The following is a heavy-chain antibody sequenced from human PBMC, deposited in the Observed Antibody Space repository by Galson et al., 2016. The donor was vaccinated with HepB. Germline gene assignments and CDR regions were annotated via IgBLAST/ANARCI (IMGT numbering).Heavy chain of an antibody. D-gene: IGHD2-15*01. J-gene: IGHJ4*02. CDR2: ISYDGSDK. V-gene: IGHV3-30*04. CDR3: ARDQARYVTDH. Sequence: SLRLSCAASGFTFSIYGMHWVRQAPGKGLEWVALISYDGSDKYYADSVKGRFTISRDNSKSTLYRQMNSLRGEDTAVYFCARDQARYVTDHWGQGTLVTVSS. CDR1: GFTFSIYG.